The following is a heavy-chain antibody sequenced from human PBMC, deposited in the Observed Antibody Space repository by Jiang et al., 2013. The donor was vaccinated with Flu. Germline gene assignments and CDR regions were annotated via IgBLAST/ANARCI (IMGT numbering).Heavy chain of an antibody. CDR1: GYTFTSYG. CDR3: ARDLRDCGGDCYSSY. Sequence: GAEVKKPGASVQVSCKASGYTFTSYGISWVRQAPGQGLEWMGGIIPXFGTANYAQKFQGRVTITADESTSTAYMELSSLRSEDTAVYYCARDLRDCGGDCYSSYWGQGTLVTVSS. V-gene: IGHV1-69*13. D-gene: IGHD2-21*01. J-gene: IGHJ4*02. CDR2: IIPXFGTA.